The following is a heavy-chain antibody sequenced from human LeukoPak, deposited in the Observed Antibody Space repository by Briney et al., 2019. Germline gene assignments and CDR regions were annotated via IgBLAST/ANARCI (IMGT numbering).Heavy chain of an antibody. Sequence: PSETLSLTCTVSGGSISSYYWSWIQQPPGKGLEWIGYIYYSGSTNYNPSLKSRVTISVDTSKNQFSLKLSSVTAADTAVYYCARGGWYGRYFDYRGQGTLVTVSS. J-gene: IGHJ4*02. CDR3: ARGGWYGRYFDY. V-gene: IGHV4-59*08. D-gene: IGHD6-19*01. CDR2: IYYSGST. CDR1: GGSISSYY.